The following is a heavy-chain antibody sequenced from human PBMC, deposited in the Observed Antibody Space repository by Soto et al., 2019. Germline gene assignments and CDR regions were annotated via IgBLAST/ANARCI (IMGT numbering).Heavy chain of an antibody. J-gene: IGHJ4*02. D-gene: IGHD4-17*01. CDR1: GGTFSSYA. CDR3: ARSVLNYGGNSGSDY. Sequence: QVQLVQSGAEVKKPGSSVKVSCKASGGTFSSYAISWVRQAPGQGLEWMGGIIPIFGTANYAQKFQGRVTLTADESTTTAHMALSSLGSADTAVYYCARSVLNYGGNSGSDYWGQGTLVTVSS. CDR2: IIPIFGTA. V-gene: IGHV1-69*12.